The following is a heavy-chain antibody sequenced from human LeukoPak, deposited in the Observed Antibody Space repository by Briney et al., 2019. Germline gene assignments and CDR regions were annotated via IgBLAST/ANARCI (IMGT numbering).Heavy chain of an antibody. J-gene: IGHJ1*01. V-gene: IGHV4-61*01. CDR1: GASITTTNFW. CDR3: ARYGLVEFRNAFQY. Sequence: SETLSLTCSVSGASITTTNFWWTWIRQSPGRGLEWIGYIHDRGSDKYNPALESRAPLSVDTSKNQFSLKLNSVTAADTAVYYCARYGLVEFRNAFQYWGQGILVSVSS. D-gene: IGHD6-6*01. CDR2: IHDRGSD.